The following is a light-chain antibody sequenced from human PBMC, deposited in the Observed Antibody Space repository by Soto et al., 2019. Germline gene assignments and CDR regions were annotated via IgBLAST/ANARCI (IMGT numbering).Light chain of an antibody. CDR2: AAS. J-gene: IGKJ4*01. Sequence: DIQMTQSPSTLSASVGDGVTITCRASQNISVWLAWYQQRPGKAPKLLIYAASTLQSGVPSRFSGSGSGTEFTLTISSLQPEDFATYYCQHFNSYPISFGGGSKVEIK. CDR3: QHFNSYPIS. CDR1: QNISVW. V-gene: IGKV1-5*01.